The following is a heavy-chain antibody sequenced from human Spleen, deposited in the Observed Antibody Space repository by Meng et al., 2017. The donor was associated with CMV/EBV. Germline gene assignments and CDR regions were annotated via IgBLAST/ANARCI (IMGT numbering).Heavy chain of an antibody. J-gene: IGHJ4*02. CDR2: ISSSGSAK. Sequence: EYYMNWIRQAPGRGLEWLSYISSSGSAKYYADSVKGRFTISRDNAKNSLFLQMNSLRADDTAVYYCARDEGNYAFWNGYSPNYDFDVWGQGTLVTVPQ. CDR1: EYY. CDR3: ARDEGNYAFWNGYSPNYDFDV. V-gene: IGHV3-11*04. D-gene: IGHD3-3*01.